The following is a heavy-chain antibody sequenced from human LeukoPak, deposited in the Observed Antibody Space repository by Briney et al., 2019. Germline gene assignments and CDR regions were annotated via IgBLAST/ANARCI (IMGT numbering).Heavy chain of an antibody. CDR1: GFTFSSYA. Sequence: GGSLSLSCAASGFTFSSYAVSWVRRTRGKGLERVSDISGSGSSTYYADSVKGRFTIYRDNSKNTVYLQMNSLRAADTAVYYCVVGSRYCSGGSCYRGPGYFDSWGQGNLVTASS. D-gene: IGHD2-15*01. CDR2: ISGSGSST. CDR3: VVGSRYCSGGSCYRGPGYFDS. V-gene: IGHV3-23*01. J-gene: IGHJ4*02.